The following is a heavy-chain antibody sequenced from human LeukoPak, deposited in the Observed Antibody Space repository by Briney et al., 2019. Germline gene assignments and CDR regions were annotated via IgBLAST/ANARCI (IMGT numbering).Heavy chain of an antibody. CDR2: IKQDGSEK. CDR1: GFTFSSYW. V-gene: IGHV3-7*01. CDR3: AKEIWPTVTTPGRTYFDY. J-gene: IGHJ4*02. Sequence: GGSLGLSCAASGFTFSSYWMSWVRQAPGKGLEWVANIKQDGSEKYYVDSVKGRFTISRDNAKNSLYLQMNSLRAEDTAVYYCAKEIWPTVTTPGRTYFDYWGQGTLVTVSS. D-gene: IGHD4-17*01.